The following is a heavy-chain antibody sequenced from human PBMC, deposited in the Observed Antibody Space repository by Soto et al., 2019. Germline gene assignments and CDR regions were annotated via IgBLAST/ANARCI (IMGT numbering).Heavy chain of an antibody. D-gene: IGHD4-17*01. CDR2: ISAYNGNT. CDR3: AVSYGEYYFDY. Sequence: ASVKVSCKSSGYTFTSYGISCVRQAPGQGLEWMGWISAYNGNTNYAQKLQGRVTMTTDTSTSTAYMELRSLRPDDTAVYYCAVSYGEYYFDYWGQGTLVTVSS. CDR1: GYTFTSYG. J-gene: IGHJ4*02. V-gene: IGHV1-18*01.